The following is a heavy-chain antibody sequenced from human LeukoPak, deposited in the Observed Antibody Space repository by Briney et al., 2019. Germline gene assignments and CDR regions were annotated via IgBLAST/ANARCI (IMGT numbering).Heavy chain of an antibody. Sequence: PGGSLRLSCAASGFTFSTYTMNWVRQAPGKGLEWVSPIDSSSSRIYYADSLKGRFTISRDNAKNSLYLQMNSLRAEDTAVYYCARGSAYDWDYWGQGTLVTVSS. CDR2: IDSSSSRI. V-gene: IGHV3-21*01. CDR3: ARGSAYDWDY. CDR1: GFTFSTYT. J-gene: IGHJ4*02. D-gene: IGHD5-12*01.